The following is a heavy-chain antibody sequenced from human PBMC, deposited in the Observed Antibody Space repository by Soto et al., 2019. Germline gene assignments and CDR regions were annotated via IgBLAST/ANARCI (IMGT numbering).Heavy chain of an antibody. CDR1: GFIFSDHA. J-gene: IGHJ5*02. CDR2: ISGNGIAT. Sequence: EVQLLESGGGLVQPGGSLRLSCEASGFIFSDHAMSWVGQAPGKGLEWVSAISGNGIATYYADSVKGRFTISRDNSKNTLYLQMNRLRADDTAVYYCARDAISMVRGTNNWFDPWGQGTLVTVSS. D-gene: IGHD3-10*01. CDR3: ARDAISMVRGTNNWFDP. V-gene: IGHV3-23*01.